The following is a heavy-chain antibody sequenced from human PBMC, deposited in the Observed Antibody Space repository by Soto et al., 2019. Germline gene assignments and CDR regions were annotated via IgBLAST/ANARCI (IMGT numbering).Heavy chain of an antibody. V-gene: IGHV4-59*01. CDR1: GGPISSYY. CDR3: AGSRTRGVIIDY. J-gene: IGHJ4*02. D-gene: IGHD3-10*01. Sequence: SETLSLTCTVSGGPISSYYWSWIRQPPGKGLEWIGYIYYSGGTNYNPSLKSRVTISVDTSKNQFSLRLSSVTAADTAMYYCAGSRTRGVIIDYWGQRTLVTVSS. CDR2: IYYSGGT.